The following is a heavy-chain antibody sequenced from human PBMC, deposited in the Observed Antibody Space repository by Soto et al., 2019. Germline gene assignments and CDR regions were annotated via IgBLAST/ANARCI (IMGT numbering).Heavy chain of an antibody. D-gene: IGHD6-13*01. Sequence: SETLSLTCAVYGGSFSGYYWSWIRQPPGKGLEWIGEINHSGSTNYNPSLKSRVTISVDTSKNQFSLKLSSVTAADTAVYYCARGFLVGYSSSAVCGMAVWGQGTQVTVSS. V-gene: IGHV4-34*01. CDR1: GGSFSGYY. J-gene: IGHJ6*02. CDR3: ARGFLVGYSSSAVCGMAV. CDR2: INHSGST.